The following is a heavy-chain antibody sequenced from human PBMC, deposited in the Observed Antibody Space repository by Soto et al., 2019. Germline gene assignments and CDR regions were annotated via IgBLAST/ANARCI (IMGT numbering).Heavy chain of an antibody. CDR1: GGTFSSYA. Sequence: ASVKVSCKASGGTFSSYAISWVRQAPGQGLEWMGGIIPIFGTANYAQKFQGRVTITADKSTSTAYMELSSLRSEDTAVYYCARGTWMVYATPNFDYWGQGTLVTVSS. J-gene: IGHJ4*02. CDR3: ARGTWMVYATPNFDY. V-gene: IGHV1-69*06. CDR2: IIPIFGTA. D-gene: IGHD2-8*01.